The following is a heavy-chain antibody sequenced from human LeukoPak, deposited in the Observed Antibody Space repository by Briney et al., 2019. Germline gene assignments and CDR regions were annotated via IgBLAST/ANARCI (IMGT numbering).Heavy chain of an antibody. CDR3: ARAESIEYYFDY. J-gene: IGHJ4*02. D-gene: IGHD2/OR15-2a*01. Sequence: SDTLSLTCAVYGVSFSGYYWSWIRQPLGKGLEWIGEINHSGSTNYNPSLKSRVTISVDTSKNQFSLKLSSVTAADTAVYYCARAESIEYYFDYWGQGTLVTVSS. V-gene: IGHV4-34*01. CDR1: GVSFSGYY. CDR2: INHSGST.